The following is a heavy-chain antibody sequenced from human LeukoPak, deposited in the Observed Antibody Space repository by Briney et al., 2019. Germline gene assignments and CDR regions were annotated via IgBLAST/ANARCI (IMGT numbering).Heavy chain of an antibody. CDR3: ARDRPVITYYYDGSGYYADY. V-gene: IGHV3-48*03. J-gene: IGHJ4*02. D-gene: IGHD3-22*01. CDR1: GVTFSSYE. CDR2: ISSSGGAR. Sequence: PGGSLRHSCAASGVTFSSYEMNWVRQAPGKGLEWVSYISSSGGARYYADSVKGRFTISRDNAKNSLYLQMNSLRAEDTAVYYCARDRPVITYYYDGSGYYADYWGQGTLVTVSS.